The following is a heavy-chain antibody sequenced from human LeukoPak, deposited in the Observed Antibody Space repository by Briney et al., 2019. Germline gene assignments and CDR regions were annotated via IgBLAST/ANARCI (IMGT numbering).Heavy chain of an antibody. CDR1: GFTFSSYG. V-gene: IGHV3-30*18. J-gene: IGHJ6*02. CDR2: ISDDGSNK. D-gene: IGHD5-24*01. Sequence: GRSLRLSCAASGFTFSSYGMHWVRQAPGKGLEWVAVISDDGSNKYYADSVKGRFTISRDNSKNTLYLQMNSLRAEDTAVYYCAKDAGLRMAFLLQYYYYGMGVWGQGTTVTVSS. CDR3: AKDAGLRMAFLLQYYYYGMGV.